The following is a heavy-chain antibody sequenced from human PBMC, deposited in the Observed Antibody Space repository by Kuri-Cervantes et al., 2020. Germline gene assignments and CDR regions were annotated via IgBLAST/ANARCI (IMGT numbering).Heavy chain of an antibody. D-gene: IGHD6-19*01. J-gene: IGHJ2*01. V-gene: IGHV4-59*01. CDR1: GGSFSGYY. CDR3: ARGGAVAVYYWYFDL. Sequence: GSLRLSCAVYGGSFSGYYWSWIRQPPGKGLEWIGYIYYSGSTNYNPSLKSRVTISVDTSKNQFSLKLSSVTAADTAVYYCARGGAVAVYYWYFDLWGRGTLVTVSS. CDR2: IYYSGST.